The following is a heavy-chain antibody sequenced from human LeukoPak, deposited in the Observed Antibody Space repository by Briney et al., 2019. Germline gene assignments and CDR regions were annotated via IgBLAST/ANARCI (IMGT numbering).Heavy chain of an antibody. CDR3: AREQSSGYYRTSDY. D-gene: IGHD3-3*01. V-gene: IGHV3-23*01. CDR1: GFSFSNYA. J-gene: IGHJ4*02. CDR2: ISGTAYRT. Sequence: GGSLRLSCAASGFSFSNYAMNWVRQAPGKGLEWVSGISGTAYRTHYADSVRGRFTISRDNSKNTLYLQMNSLRTEDTGVYYCAREQSSGYYRTSDYWGQGTLVTVSS.